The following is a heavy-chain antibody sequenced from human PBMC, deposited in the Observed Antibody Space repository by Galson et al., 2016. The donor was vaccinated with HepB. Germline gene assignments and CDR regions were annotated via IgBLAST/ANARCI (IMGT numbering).Heavy chain of an antibody. CDR1: GFSLNTSGVG. J-gene: IGHJ2*01. Sequence: PALVKPTQTLTLTCTFSGFSLNTSGVGVAWIRQPPGKAPEWLALIYWDDDKRYSASLKSRLTITKDTSKNEVVLTMTSVDPVDTAAYYCAYNLALGYAHGYGWYFDCWGRGTRVTVSS. CDR3: AYNLALGYAHGYGWYFDC. CDR2: IYWDDDK. V-gene: IGHV2-5*02. D-gene: IGHD5-18*01.